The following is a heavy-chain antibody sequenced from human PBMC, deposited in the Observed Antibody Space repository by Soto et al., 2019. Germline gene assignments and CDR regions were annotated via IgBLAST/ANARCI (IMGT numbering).Heavy chain of an antibody. CDR3: AKDSPGGGGGGMDV. D-gene: IGHD3-16*01. CDR1: GFTFDDYA. V-gene: IGHV3-9*01. J-gene: IGHJ6*02. Sequence: EVQLVESGGGLVQPGRSLRLSCAASGFTFDDYAMHWVRQAPGKGLEWVSGISWNSGTIGYADSVKGRFTISRDNAKNALCLRSYGLSGEGTALYYCAKDSPGGGGGGMDVWGQGTWVTVSS. CDR2: ISWNSGTI.